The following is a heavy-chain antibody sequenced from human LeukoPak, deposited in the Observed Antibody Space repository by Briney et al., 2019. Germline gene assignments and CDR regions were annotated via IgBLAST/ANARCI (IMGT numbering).Heavy chain of an antibody. CDR2: IPYDGSNM. CDR1: GFTFSSYA. J-gene: IGHJ4*02. CDR3: ARDLRTGSYLDY. Sequence: GGSLRLSCAASGFTFSSYAMHWVRQAPGKGLEWLAVIPYDGSNMYYADSVKGRFTISGDNSKNTLYLQMNSLRAEDAAVYYCARDLRTGSYLDYWGQGTLVTVSS. D-gene: IGHD3/OR15-3a*01. V-gene: IGHV3-30*01.